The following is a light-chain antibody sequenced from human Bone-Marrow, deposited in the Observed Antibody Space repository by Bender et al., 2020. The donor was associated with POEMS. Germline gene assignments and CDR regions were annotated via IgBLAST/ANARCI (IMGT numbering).Light chain of an antibody. J-gene: IGLJ2*01. CDR2: HDT. Sequence: SYGLTQPPSVSVSPGQTARITCSGDALPKQYAYWYQQKPGQSPVLVIYHDTERPSGIPERFSGSNSGNTVTLTISGTQAMDEADYYCQAWDSSTAVFGGGTKLTVL. CDR1: ALPKQY. CDR3: QAWDSSTAV. V-gene: IGLV3-1*01.